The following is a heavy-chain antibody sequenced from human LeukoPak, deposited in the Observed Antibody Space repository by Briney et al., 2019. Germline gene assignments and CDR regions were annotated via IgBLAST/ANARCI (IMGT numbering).Heavy chain of an antibody. Sequence: GASVKVSCKASGYTFTSYDINWVRQATGQGLEWMGWMNPNSGNTGYAQKFQGRVTMTRNTSISTAYMELSSLRSEDTAVYYCARADQIRGRHGSYRAIGYWGQGTLVTVSS. CDR2: MNPNSGNT. D-gene: IGHD1-26*01. CDR1: GYTFTSYD. J-gene: IGHJ4*02. V-gene: IGHV1-8*01. CDR3: ARADQIRGRHGSYRAIGY.